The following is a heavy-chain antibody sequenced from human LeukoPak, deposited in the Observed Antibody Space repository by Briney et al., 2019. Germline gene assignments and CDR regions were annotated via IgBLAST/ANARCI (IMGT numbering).Heavy chain of an antibody. CDR2: IYYSGST. D-gene: IGHD2-15*01. CDR3: ARLREDSYDYYGMDV. Sequence: SETLSLTCTVSGGSISNCYWSWIRQPPGKGLEWIGYIYYSGSTNYNPSLKSRVTISVDTSQRQFSLKLSSVTAADTAVYYCARLREDSYDYYGMDVWGQGTTVTVSS. J-gene: IGHJ6*02. V-gene: IGHV4-59*08. CDR1: GGSISNCY.